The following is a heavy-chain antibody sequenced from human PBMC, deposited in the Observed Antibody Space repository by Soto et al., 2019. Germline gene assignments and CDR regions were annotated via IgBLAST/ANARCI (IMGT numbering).Heavy chain of an antibody. V-gene: IGHV3-30*04. J-gene: IGHJ4*02. CDR2: IAYDGRNK. CDR3: ARELERVLDC. Sequence: GGSLRLSCAAAGFTCSSYAMHWVRQAPGKGLEWVAVIAYDGRNKYYADSVKGRFTISRDNSKNTLYLQMNSLRIEDTAVYYCARELERVLDCWGQGTLVTVSS. D-gene: IGHD1-1*01. CDR1: GFTCSSYA.